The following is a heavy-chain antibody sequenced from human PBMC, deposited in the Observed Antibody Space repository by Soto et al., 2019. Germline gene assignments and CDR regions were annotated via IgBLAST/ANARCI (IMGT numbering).Heavy chain of an antibody. CDR3: ARRGFFWGSYVDY. CDR1: GGSISSSSYY. J-gene: IGHJ4*02. CDR2: IYYSGST. Sequence: QLQLQESGPGLVKPSETLSLTCTVSGGSISSSSYYWGWIRQPPGKGLEWIGSIYYSGSTYYNPSLKSRVTISVDTSKNQFSLKLSSVTAADTAVYYCARRGFFWGSYVDYWGQGTLVTVSS. D-gene: IGHD3-16*01. V-gene: IGHV4-39*01.